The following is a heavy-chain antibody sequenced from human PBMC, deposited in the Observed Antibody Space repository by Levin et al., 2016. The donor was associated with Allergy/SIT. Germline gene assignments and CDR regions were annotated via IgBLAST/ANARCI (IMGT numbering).Heavy chain of an antibody. D-gene: IGHD1-1*01. V-gene: IGHV1-2*02. J-gene: IGHJ6*02. CDR3: ARVRGKLEGMDV. CDR1: GYTFTGYY. Sequence: ASVKVSCKASGYTFTGYYMHWVRQAPGQGLEWMGWINPNSGGTNYAQKFQGRVTMTTDTSISTAYMELSRLRSDDTAVYYCARVRGKLEGMDVWGQGTTVTVSS. CDR2: INPNSGGT.